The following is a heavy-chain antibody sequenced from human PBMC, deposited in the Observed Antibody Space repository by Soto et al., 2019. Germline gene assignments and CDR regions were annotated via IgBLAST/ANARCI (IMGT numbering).Heavy chain of an antibody. CDR2: IYYSGST. CDR1: GDSITSNSYF. J-gene: IGHJ3*02. Sequence: SETLSMTCTVSGDSITSNSYFWAWIHQPPGKGLEWIGSIYYSGSTYHNPSLKSRVTISVDRSNNQFSLKLTSVTAADSAVYYCARWSVTMIVVVSDAFDIWGQGTMVT. V-gene: IGHV4-39*07. CDR3: ARWSVTMIVVVSDAFDI. D-gene: IGHD3-22*01.